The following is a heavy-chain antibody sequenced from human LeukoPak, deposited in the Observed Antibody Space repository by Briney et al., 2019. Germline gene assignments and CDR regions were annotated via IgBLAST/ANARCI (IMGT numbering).Heavy chain of an antibody. D-gene: IGHD6-13*01. Sequence: GASVKVSCKASGYTFTSYYMHWVRQAPGQGLEWMGWINPNNGDTHYAQEFQGRVTMTRDTSISTAYMELSRLRSDDTAVYYCARVKAAGFFAGLDYWGQGTLVTVSS. J-gene: IGHJ4*02. CDR3: ARVKAAGFFAGLDY. V-gene: IGHV1-2*02. CDR2: INPNNGDT. CDR1: GYTFTSYY.